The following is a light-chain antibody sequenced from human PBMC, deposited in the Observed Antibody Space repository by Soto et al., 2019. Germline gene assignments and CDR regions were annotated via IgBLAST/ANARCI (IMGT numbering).Light chain of an antibody. CDR3: QQYNSYSLT. CDR1: QSISSN. CDR2: GAS. V-gene: IGKV3-15*01. Sequence: ETVMTQSPATLSVSPGERATLSCRASQSISSNLAWYQQKPGQAPRLLIYGASTRATGIPARFTGSGSGTEFTLTISSLQPDDFATYYCQQYNSYSLTFGQGTKVEIK. J-gene: IGKJ1*01.